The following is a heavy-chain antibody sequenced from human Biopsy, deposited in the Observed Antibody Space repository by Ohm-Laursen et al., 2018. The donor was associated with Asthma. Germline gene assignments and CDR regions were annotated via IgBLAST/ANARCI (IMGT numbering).Heavy chain of an antibody. Sequence: SLRLSCAASGFTFSSYGMHWVRQAPGKGLEWVSSISSLSRYKYYSDSLRGRVTISRDNAKSSLHLQMSSLRAEDTAVYFCARDFTIGSGSPFHFWGPGTLVTVSS. CDR2: ISSLSRYK. CDR1: GFTFSSYG. CDR3: ARDFTIGSGSPFHF. V-gene: IGHV3-21*01. J-gene: IGHJ4*01. D-gene: IGHD3-10*01.